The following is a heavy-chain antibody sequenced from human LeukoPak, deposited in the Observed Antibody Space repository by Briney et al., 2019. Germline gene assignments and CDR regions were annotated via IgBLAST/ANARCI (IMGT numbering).Heavy chain of an antibody. D-gene: IGHD3-10*02. J-gene: IGHJ6*04. Sequence: GGSLRLSCSASGFTFTTYGMNWVRQAPGKGLEWVSGIGGSGTRTYYADSVKGRFTISRDNSKNTLYLQMNSLRAEDTAVYYCAELGITMIGGVWGKGTTVTISS. V-gene: IGHV3-23*01. CDR1: GFTFTTYG. CDR3: AELGITMIGGV. CDR2: IGGSGTRT.